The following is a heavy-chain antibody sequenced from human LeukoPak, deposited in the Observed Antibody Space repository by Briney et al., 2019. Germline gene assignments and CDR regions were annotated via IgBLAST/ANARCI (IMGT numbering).Heavy chain of an antibody. J-gene: IGHJ6*02. CDR3: TRDLVRITIFGIYYGMDV. Sequence: PGGSLRLSCAASGFTFSDYYMSWIRQAPGKGLEWVGFIRSKAYGGTTEYAASVKGRFTISRDDSKSIAYLQMNSLKTEDTAVYYCTRDLVRITIFGIYYGMDVWGQGTTVTVSS. D-gene: IGHD3-3*01. CDR1: GFTFSDYY. V-gene: IGHV3-49*03. CDR2: IRSKAYGGTT.